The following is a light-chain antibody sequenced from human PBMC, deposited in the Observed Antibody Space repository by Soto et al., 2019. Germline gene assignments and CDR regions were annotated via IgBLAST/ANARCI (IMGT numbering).Light chain of an antibody. J-gene: IGKJ4*01. CDR1: QSLRSS. CDR3: QQYNNWPLT. CDR2: GAS. V-gene: IGKV3-15*01. Sequence: EIVMTQSPATLSVSPGERATLSCRASQSLRSSLAWYQQKPGQAPRLLIYGASTRATGIPARFSGGGSGTEFTLTISSLQSEDFAVYYCQQYNNWPLTFGGGTKVDIK.